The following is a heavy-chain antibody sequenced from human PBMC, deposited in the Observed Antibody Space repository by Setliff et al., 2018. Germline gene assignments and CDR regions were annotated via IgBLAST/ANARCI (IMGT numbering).Heavy chain of an antibody. Sequence: GSLRLSCTTSGFNFGAYVMHWVRQAPGKGLEWVAILSYDTTKEYYADSVKGRFTIPRDNSRNTLYLQMNSLRSEDTAVYYCARDRIGPFLSYMDGWGKGTAVTVSS. CDR2: LSYDTTKE. V-gene: IGHV3-30*03. CDR1: GFNFGAYV. D-gene: IGHD3-3*02. J-gene: IGHJ6*03. CDR3: ARDRIGPFLSYMDG.